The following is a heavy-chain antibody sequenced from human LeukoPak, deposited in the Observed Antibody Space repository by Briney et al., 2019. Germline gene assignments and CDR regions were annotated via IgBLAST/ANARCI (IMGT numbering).Heavy chain of an antibody. CDR1: GFTFSSYA. V-gene: IGHV3-23*01. CDR2: ISGSGGST. J-gene: IGHJ4*02. CDR3: AHAGDYYDSSGDY. D-gene: IGHD3-22*01. Sequence: GGSLRLSCAASGFTFSSYAMSWVRQAPGKGLEWVSAISGSGGSTYYADSVKGRFTISRDNSKNTLYLQMNSLRAEDTAVYYCAHAGDYYDSSGDYWGQGTLVTVSS.